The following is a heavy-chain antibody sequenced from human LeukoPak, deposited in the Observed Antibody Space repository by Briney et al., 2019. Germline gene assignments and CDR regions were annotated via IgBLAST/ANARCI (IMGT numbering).Heavy chain of an antibody. Sequence: GGSLRLSCAASGFTFSIYAMSWVRQAPGKGLEWVSTVSGSGHSTFYADSVKGRFTISRDNSKNTLYLQMSSLRAEDTAVYYCAKEGYSSGWYSDWFDPWGQGTLVTVSS. V-gene: IGHV3-23*01. J-gene: IGHJ5*02. D-gene: IGHD6-19*01. CDR1: GFTFSIYA. CDR2: VSGSGHST. CDR3: AKEGYSSGWYSDWFDP.